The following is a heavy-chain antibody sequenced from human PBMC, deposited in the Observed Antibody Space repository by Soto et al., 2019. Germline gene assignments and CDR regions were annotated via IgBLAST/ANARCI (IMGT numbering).Heavy chain of an antibody. V-gene: IGHV3-23*01. D-gene: IGHD3-3*01. CDR2: ISGSGGST. CDR3: AKDNWRRPLHYYYYCMDV. J-gene: IGHJ6*02. Sequence: PGGSLRLSCAASGFTFSSYAMSWVRQAPGKGLEWVSAISGSGGSTYYADSVEGRFTISRDNSESTLYLQMNSLRAEDTAVYYCAKDNWRRPLHYYYYCMDVWGQGTTVTGSS. CDR1: GFTFSSYA.